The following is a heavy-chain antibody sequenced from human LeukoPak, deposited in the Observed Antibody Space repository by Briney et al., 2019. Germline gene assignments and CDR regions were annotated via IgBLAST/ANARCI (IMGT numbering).Heavy chain of an antibody. D-gene: IGHD3-10*01. CDR2: IFYTGST. V-gene: IGHV4-39*01. CDR3: ARRRGIITFGC. J-gene: IGHJ4*02. Sequence: PSETLSLTCTVSGGSISSSNYYWGWIRQPPGKGLEWIGSIFYTGSTLYNKSLKSRVTISVDTSKNQFSLKLSSVTAADTAVYYCARRRGIITFGCWGQGTLVTVSS. CDR1: GGSISSSNYY.